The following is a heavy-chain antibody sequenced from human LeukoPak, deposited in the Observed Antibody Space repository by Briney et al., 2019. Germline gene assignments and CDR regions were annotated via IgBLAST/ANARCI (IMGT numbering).Heavy chain of an antibody. CDR1: GGSISSYY. D-gene: IGHD2-2*01. J-gene: IGHJ4*02. CDR3: ARADCSTTTCQMGGYYFDY. CDR2: IYYSGST. V-gene: IGHV4-59*12. Sequence: SETLSLTCTVSGGSISSYYWSWIRQPPGKGLEWIGYIYYSGSTNYNPSLKSRVTISVDTSKNQFSLSLTSVTAADTALYYCARADCSTTTCQMGGYYFDYWGQGTLVTVSS.